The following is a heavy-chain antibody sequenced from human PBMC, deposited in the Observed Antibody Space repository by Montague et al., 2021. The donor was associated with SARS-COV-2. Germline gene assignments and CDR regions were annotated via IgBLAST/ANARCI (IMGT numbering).Heavy chain of an antibody. CDR3: ARSTATFGESHNWFAP. CDR1: GGSISSNNNY. D-gene: IGHD3-10*01. J-gene: IGHJ5*02. Sequence: SETLSLTCTVSGGSISSNNNYWGWIRQSAGKGLEWIGSIYYSGTTYYNPSLKSRVTISVDTSKNQSSLRLSSVTATDTSVYYCARSTATFGESHNWFAPWGQGTLVIVSS. CDR2: IYYSGTT. V-gene: IGHV4-39*01.